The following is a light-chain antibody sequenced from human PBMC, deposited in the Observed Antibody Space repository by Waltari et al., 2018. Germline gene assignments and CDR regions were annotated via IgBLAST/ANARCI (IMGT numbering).Light chain of an antibody. Sequence: DIQMTQSPSSVSASVGDNVTITCRASQGVSSWLGWYQNKPGKAPKLLIYAASTLQGGVPSRFSGRGYGTEFTLTITNLQPEDFALYFCQQSNSFPLTFGGG. CDR2: AAS. V-gene: IGKV1-12*01. CDR3: QQSNSFPLT. CDR1: QGVSSW. J-gene: IGKJ4*01.